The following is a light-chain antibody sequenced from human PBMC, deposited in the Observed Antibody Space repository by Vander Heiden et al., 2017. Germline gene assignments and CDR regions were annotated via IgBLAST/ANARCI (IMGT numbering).Light chain of an antibody. CDR2: AAS. CDR1: QNIRMY. V-gene: IGKV1-39*01. J-gene: IGKJ3*01. CDR3: QQSYTLFT. Sequence: DIQMTQSTSSLSASVGDRVTITCRTSQNIRMYLNWYQQKPGKAPKLLIYAASELESGVPSRFSGSGSGTEFTLTISSLQPEDFATYYCQQSYTLFTFGPGTKVDIK.